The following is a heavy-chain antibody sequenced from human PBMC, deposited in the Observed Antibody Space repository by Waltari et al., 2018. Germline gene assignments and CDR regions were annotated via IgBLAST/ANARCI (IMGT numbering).Heavy chain of an antibody. CDR1: GFTFTSHW. Sequence: EVQLVESGGGLVQPGGSLRLSCAASGFTFTSHWMHWVRQVPGKGLEWVSRLNYDGSSTYYADVVKGRFTISRDNAKNTLYLQMNSLRAEDTGVYYCVRGYGGDVYWGQGTLVTVSS. D-gene: IGHD2-21*02. V-gene: IGHV3-74*01. J-gene: IGHJ4*02. CDR3: VRGYGGDVY. CDR2: LNYDGSST.